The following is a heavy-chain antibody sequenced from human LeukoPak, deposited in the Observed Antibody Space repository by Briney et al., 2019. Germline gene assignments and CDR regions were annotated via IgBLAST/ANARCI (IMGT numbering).Heavy chain of an antibody. D-gene: IGHD3-10*01. Sequence: NPSETLSLTCAVYGGSFSTYYWSWIRQPPGKGLEWIGEINHSGSTNYNPSLKSRVTISVDTSKNQFSLKLSSVTAADTAVYYCARETLNYYGSGSLPFDYWGQGTLVTVSS. CDR1: GGSFSTYY. CDR2: INHSGST. J-gene: IGHJ4*02. CDR3: ARETLNYYGSGSLPFDY. V-gene: IGHV4-34*01.